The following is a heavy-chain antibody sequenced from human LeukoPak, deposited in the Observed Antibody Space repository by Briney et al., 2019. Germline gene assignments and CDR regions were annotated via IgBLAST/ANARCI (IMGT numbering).Heavy chain of an antibody. D-gene: IGHD2-2*01. V-gene: IGHV4-39*07. Sequence: TSETLSLTCTVSGGSISSSSYYWGWIRQPPGKGLEWIGSIYYSGSTYYNPSLKSRVTISVDTSKNQFSLKLSSVTAADTAVYYCARAHIVVVPAPQDTLVAWFDPWGQGTLVTVSS. J-gene: IGHJ5*02. CDR2: IYYSGST. CDR3: ARAHIVVVPAPQDTLVAWFDP. CDR1: GGSISSSSYY.